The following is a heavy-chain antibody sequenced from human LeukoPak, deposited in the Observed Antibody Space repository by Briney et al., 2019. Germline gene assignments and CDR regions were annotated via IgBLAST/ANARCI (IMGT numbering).Heavy chain of an antibody. V-gene: IGHV4-34*01. Sequence: SETLSLTCAVYGGSFSGYYWSWIRQPPGKGLEWIGKINHSGSTNYNPSLKSRVTISVDTSRNQFSLKLSSVTAADTAVYYCARPGGFGELSDYWGQGTLVTVSS. CDR2: INHSGST. D-gene: IGHD3-10*01. J-gene: IGHJ4*02. CDR3: ARPGGFGELSDY. CDR1: GGSFSGYY.